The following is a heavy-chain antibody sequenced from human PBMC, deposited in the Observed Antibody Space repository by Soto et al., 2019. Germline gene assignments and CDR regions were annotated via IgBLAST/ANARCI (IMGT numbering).Heavy chain of an antibody. V-gene: IGHV3-30*19. J-gene: IGHJ4*02. CDR3: ARWGTTGGFDL. D-gene: IGHD3-16*01. CDR2: TSYDGNNK. CDR1: GFRFKSFV. Sequence: QVQLVESGGGVVQPGTSLRLSCAASGFRFKSFVMHWVRQAPGKGLEWVAFTSYDGNNKDYGDFVKGRFTVSRDSSQNTLHLQMDFLRPEDTALYFCARWGTTGGFDLWGQGTLVAVSS.